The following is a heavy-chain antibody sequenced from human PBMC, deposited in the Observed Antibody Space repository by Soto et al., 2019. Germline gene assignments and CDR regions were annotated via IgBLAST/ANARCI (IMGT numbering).Heavy chain of an antibody. CDR3: ARDLDCSGGSCQYYFDY. V-gene: IGHV3-33*01. J-gene: IGHJ4*02. CDR2: IWYDESNK. D-gene: IGHD2-15*01. Sequence: QVQLVESGGGVVQPGRSLRLSCAASGFTFSSYGMHWVRQAPGKGLEWVAVIWYDESNKYYADSVKGRFTISRDNSKNTLYLQMNSLRAEDTAVYYCARDLDCSGGSCQYYFDYWGQGTLVTVSS. CDR1: GFTFSSYG.